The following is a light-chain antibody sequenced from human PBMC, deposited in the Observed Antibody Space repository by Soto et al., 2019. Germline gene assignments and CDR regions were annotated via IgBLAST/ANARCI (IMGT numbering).Light chain of an antibody. Sequence: IQMTQSPSSLSASVGVRVTIACQSRHDDSRNLKWLQQKTGEAPKHLIYDASNLERGVPSGYSGSGSGTDFTLIISSLQPEDVATYDCQQYSIMVSFGGGTAIEIK. V-gene: IGKV1-33*01. CDR3: QQYSIMVS. CDR2: DAS. CDR1: HDDSRN. J-gene: IGKJ4*01.